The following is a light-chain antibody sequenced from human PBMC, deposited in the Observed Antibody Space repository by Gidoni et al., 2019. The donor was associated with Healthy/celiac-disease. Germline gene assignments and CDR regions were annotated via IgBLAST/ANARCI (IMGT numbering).Light chain of an antibody. J-gene: IGKJ2*04. CDR2: DAS. Sequence: EIVLTPSPATLSLSPGDRATLSCRASQSVSSYLAWYQQKPGQAPRLLIYDASNRATGIPARFSGSGSGTDFTLTISSLEPEDFAVYYCQQRSNWPLCSFGQGTKLEIK. CDR1: QSVSSY. V-gene: IGKV3-11*01. CDR3: QQRSNWPLCS.